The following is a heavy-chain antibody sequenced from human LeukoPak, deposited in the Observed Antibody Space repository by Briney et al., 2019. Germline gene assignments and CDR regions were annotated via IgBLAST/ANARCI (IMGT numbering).Heavy chain of an antibody. CDR2: ISSVSSTI. V-gene: IGHV3-48*02. Sequence: GGSLRHSCAASGFSFSSYSMNWVRQAPGKGLEWISYISSVSSTISYAESVKGRFIISRDDAKNSLYLQMNSLRDEDTAVYYRARDDGWAFDYWGQGTLVTVSS. J-gene: IGHJ4*02. CDR1: GFSFSSYS. CDR3: ARDDGWAFDY. D-gene: IGHD5-24*01.